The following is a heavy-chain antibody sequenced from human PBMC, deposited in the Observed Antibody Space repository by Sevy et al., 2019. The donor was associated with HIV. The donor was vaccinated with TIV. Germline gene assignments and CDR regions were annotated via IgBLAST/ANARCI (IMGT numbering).Heavy chain of an antibody. CDR1: GFTFSGST. V-gene: IGHV3-73*01. J-gene: IGHJ4*02. Sequence: GGSLRLSCAASGFTFSGSTMHWVRQASGKGLEWVGRIRSKANTYATAYAASVKGRFSISRVDSKNTAYLQMNSLKTEDTAEYYCSRQVVAVAGDYFDYWGQGTLVTVSS. CDR3: SRQVVAVAGDYFDY. D-gene: IGHD6-19*01. CDR2: IRSKANTYAT.